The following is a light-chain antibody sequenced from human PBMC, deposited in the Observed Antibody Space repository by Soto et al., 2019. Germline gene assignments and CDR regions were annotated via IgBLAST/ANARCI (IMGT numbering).Light chain of an antibody. Sequence: DIQMTQSPSSLSASVGDRVTITCRASQSINTYLNWYQQKPGKAPKLLIYAASSLQSGVPSRFSGSVSGTDFTLTISSLQLEDFATFYCQQSYSSPRITFGQGTRLEIK. CDR2: AAS. CDR3: QQSYSSPRIT. V-gene: IGKV1-39*01. J-gene: IGKJ5*01. CDR1: QSINTY.